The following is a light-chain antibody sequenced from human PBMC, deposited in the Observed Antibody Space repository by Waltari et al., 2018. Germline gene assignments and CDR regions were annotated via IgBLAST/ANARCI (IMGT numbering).Light chain of an antibody. CDR2: WAS. CDR3: QQYYSTPLFT. J-gene: IGKJ3*01. V-gene: IGKV4-1*01. CDR1: QRVLYSPNNNNY. Sequence: DIVLTQSPDSLAVSLGERATINCKSSQRVLYSPNNNNYLPWYQQKPRHPPKLLIYWASTRESRVPDRFSGSGSGTDFTLTISSLQAEDVAVYYCQQYYSTPLFTFGPGTKVDIK.